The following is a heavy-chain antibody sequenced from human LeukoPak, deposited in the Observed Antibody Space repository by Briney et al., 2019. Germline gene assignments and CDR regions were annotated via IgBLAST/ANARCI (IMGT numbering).Heavy chain of an antibody. D-gene: IGHD3-10*01. CDR2: IYYSGST. J-gene: IGHJ4*02. V-gene: IGHV4-59*11. Sequence: LETLSLTCNVSGGSISSHYWSWIRQPPGEGLEWIGHIYYSGSTNYNPPLKSRVTKSIDTSKNQFSLKLTSVTAADTAVYYCARSYGYVDYWGQGTLVTVPS. CDR3: ARSYGYVDY. CDR1: GGSISSHY.